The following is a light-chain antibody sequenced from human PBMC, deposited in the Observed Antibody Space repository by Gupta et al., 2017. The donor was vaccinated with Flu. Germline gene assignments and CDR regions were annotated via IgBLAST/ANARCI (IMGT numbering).Light chain of an antibody. CDR1: QPRLHNDGKIY. Sequence: PGKPASISCTSSQPRLHNDGKIYLFWYRQKPGPPPQLLIYDASNRGCSVPDSFIGRGSGTDFTLKISHVEPEEVGVYYCKQSIQLPGPFGQGTKVEIK. V-gene: IGKV2D-29*01. CDR2: DAS. J-gene: IGKJ2*01. CDR3: KQSIQLPGP.